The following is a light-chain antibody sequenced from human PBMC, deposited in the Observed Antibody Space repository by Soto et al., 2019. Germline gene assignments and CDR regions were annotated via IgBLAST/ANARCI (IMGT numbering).Light chain of an antibody. CDR2: DTF. J-gene: IGKJ5*01. Sequence: EIVLTQFPAILSLSPGQRATLSCRASQNVNGLLAWYQQKAGQVPRLLIYDTFKRATGIPARFSGSGSGTDFTLTISSLDLEDFAVYYCQQRDSWPITFGPGTRLEIK. CDR1: QNVNGL. CDR3: QQRDSWPIT. V-gene: IGKV3-11*01.